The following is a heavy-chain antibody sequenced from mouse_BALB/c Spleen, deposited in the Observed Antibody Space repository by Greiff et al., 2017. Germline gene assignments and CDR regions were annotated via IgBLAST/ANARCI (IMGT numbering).Heavy chain of an antibody. J-gene: IGHJ2*01. CDR3: ARGNYFDY. V-gene: IGHV3-2*02. CDR1: GYSITSDYA. Sequence: LQESGPGLVKPSQSLSLTCTVTGYSITSDYAWNWIRQFPGNKLEWMGYISYSGSTSYNPSLKSRISITRDTSKNQFFLQLNSVTTEDTATYYCARGNYFDYWGQGTTLTVSS. CDR2: ISYSGST.